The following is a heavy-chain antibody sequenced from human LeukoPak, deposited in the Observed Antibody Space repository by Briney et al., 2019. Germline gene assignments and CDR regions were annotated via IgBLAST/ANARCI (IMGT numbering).Heavy chain of an antibody. CDR1: GGSISSSSYC. V-gene: IGHV4-39*07. Sequence: PSETLSLTCTVSGGSISSSSYCWGWIRQPPGKGLEWIGSIYYSGSTYYNPSLKSRVTISVDTSKNQISLKLDSVTAADTAVYYCAKGYTYGFFSWFDPWGQGILVTVSS. CDR3: AKGYTYGFFSWFDP. D-gene: IGHD5-12*01. J-gene: IGHJ5*02. CDR2: IYYSGST.